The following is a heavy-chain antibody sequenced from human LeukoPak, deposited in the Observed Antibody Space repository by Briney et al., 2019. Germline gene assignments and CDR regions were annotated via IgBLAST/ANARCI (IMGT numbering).Heavy chain of an antibody. CDR1: GYTFTSYG. CDR3: ARDSLEYCSGGSCYSGY. CDR2: ISAYNGNT. D-gene: IGHD2-15*01. Sequence: ASVKVSCKASGYTFTSYGISWVRQAPGQGLEWMGWISAYNGNTNYAQKLQGRVTMTTDTSTSTAYMELRSLRSDDTGVYYCARDSLEYCSGGSCYSGYWGQGTLVTVSS. J-gene: IGHJ4*02. V-gene: IGHV1-18*04.